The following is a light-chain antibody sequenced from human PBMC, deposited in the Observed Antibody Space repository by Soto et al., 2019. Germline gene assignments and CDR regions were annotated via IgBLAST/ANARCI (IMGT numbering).Light chain of an antibody. J-gene: IGKJ1*01. CDR2: KAS. Sequence: DIQMTQSPSTLSASVGDRGTITCRASQSISSWLAWYQQKPGKAPKLLIYKASSLESGVPSRFSGSGSGTEFTLTSSSLQPDDFATYYCQQGRTFGQGTKVEIK. CDR1: QSISSW. V-gene: IGKV1-5*03. CDR3: QQGRT.